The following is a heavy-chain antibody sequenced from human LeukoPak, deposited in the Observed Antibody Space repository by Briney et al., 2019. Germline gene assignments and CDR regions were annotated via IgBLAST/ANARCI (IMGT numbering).Heavy chain of an antibody. D-gene: IGHD5/OR15-5a*01. J-gene: IGHJ4*02. V-gene: IGHV3-7*04. CDR3: ARDSQHLNFDY. Sequence: GGSLRLSCAASGFTFSNYWMNGVRQAPGKGLEWVANIKEDGSEKFYVDSVKGRLIISRDNAKNSLYLQMDSLRAEDTAVYYCARDSQHLNFDYWGQGTLVTVSS. CDR1: GFTFSNYW. CDR2: IKEDGSEK.